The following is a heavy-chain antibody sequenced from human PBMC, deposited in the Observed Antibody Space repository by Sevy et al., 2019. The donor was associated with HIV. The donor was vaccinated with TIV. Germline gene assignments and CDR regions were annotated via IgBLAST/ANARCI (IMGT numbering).Heavy chain of an antibody. CDR2: ISSSSRTI. D-gene: IGHD5-18*01. Sequence: GGSLRLSCVVSGLTFSSDSMNWVRQAPGKGLEWLAYISSSSRTIYYADSVEGRFTISRDNDKTSVYLQMNNLRDEDSATYYCARDVDTPFGRSFDSWGQGTLVTVSS. J-gene: IGHJ4*02. CDR3: ARDVDTPFGRSFDS. CDR1: GLTFSSDS. V-gene: IGHV3-48*02.